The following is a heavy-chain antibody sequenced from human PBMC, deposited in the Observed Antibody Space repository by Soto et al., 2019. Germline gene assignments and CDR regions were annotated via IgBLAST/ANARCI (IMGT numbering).Heavy chain of an antibody. CDR1: GVTFRSYA. CDR3: ARLAYESIGYYEK. V-gene: IGHV3-23*01. J-gene: IGHJ6*01. D-gene: IGHD3-22*01. CDR2: ISGSGGST. Sequence: GASLRLSCAASGVTFRSYAMSWVRQAPGPGLEWVSAISGSGGSTYYADSVKGRFTVSRDNSKNTLYLQMNSLRADDTAVYYSARLAYESIGYYEKWGQG.